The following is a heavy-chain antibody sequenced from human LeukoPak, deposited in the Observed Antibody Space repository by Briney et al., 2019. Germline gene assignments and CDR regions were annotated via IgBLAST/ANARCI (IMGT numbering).Heavy chain of an antibody. CDR1: GGSISSYN. CDR2: IYTSGST. V-gene: IGHV4-4*07. CDR3: AGGNWFDP. Sequence: SETLSLTCTVSGGSISSYNWSWSLQPAGKGLEWIGRIYTSGSTNYNPSLKSRVTISVDKSKNQFSLKLSSVTAADTAVYYCAGGNWFDPWGQGTLVTVSS. J-gene: IGHJ5*02.